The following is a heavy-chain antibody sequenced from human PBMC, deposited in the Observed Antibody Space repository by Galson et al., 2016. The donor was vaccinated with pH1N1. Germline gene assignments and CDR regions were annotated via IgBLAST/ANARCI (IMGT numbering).Heavy chain of an antibody. V-gene: IGHV4-38-2*02. D-gene: IGHD1-14*01. J-gene: IGHJ4*02. Sequence: ETLSLTCTVSTYSISDGYYWSWIRQPPGTGLEWIGSMHHSGTSYYNPSLKSRVAISFDTSRNQFSLALKSVTVEDTAIYYCARHGIVTTKPFDYWGQGTLVTVSS. CDR3: ARHGIVTTKPFDY. CDR2: MHHSGTS. CDR1: TYSISDGYY.